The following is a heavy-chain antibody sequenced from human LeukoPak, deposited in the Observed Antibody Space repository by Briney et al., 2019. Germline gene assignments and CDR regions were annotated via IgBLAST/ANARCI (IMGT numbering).Heavy chain of an antibody. CDR2: VSSGSSTI. J-gene: IGHJ4*02. V-gene: IGHV3-11*01. Sequence: PGGSLRLSRAASGFTFSDYYMSWIRQAPGKALEWVSYVSSGSSTIYYADSVKGRFTVSRDNGKRSLYLHMNSLRAEDTAVYYCAKAIRRWLRFRWGYYFDYWGQGTLVTVSS. D-gene: IGHD5-12*01. CDR3: AKAIRRWLRFRWGYYFDY. CDR1: GFTFSDYY.